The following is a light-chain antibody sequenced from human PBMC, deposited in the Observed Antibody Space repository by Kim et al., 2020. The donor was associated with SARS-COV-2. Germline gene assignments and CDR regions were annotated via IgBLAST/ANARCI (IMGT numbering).Light chain of an antibody. Sequence: EIVLTQSPATLSLSPGERATLSCRASQSVSIYLAWYQHKPGQAPRLLIYDASNRATGIPARFSGSGSGTDFTLTISSLEPEDFAVYYCQQRSTWPTYTFGQETKLEI. CDR2: DAS. CDR3: QQRSTWPTYT. V-gene: IGKV3-11*01. CDR1: QSVSIY. J-gene: IGKJ2*01.